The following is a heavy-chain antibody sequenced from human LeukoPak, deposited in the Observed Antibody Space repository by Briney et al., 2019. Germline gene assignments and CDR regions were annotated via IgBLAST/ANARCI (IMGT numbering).Heavy chain of an antibody. CDR1: GGSFSGYY. D-gene: IGHD3-10*01. J-gene: IGHJ4*02. V-gene: IGHV4-34*01. Sequence: SETLSLTCAVYGGSFSGYYWSWLRQPPGKGLEWIGEINHSGSTNYNPSLKSRVTISVDTSKNQFSLKLSSVTAADTAVYYCAKDHELDRLLFFFDYWGQGTLVTVSS. CDR2: INHSGST. CDR3: AKDHELDRLLFFFDY.